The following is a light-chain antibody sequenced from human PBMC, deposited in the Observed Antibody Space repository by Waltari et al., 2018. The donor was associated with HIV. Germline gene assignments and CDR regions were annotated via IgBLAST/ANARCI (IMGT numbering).Light chain of an antibody. CDR1: NFGSRS. V-gene: IGLV3-21*02. J-gene: IGLJ2*01. Sequence: SYVLTQPPSVSVAPGQTARFTCGANNFGSRSVNWYQQKPGQAPVLVVYDDSDRPSGIPERFSGSKSGNTATLTISRVEAGDEADYYCQVWDGSWDVVFGGGTKLTVL. CDR2: DDS. CDR3: QVWDGSWDVV.